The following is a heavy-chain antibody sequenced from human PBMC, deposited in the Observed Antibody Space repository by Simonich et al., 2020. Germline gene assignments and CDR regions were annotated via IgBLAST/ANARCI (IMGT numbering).Heavy chain of an antibody. V-gene: IGHV3-48*01. Sequence: EVQLVESGGGLVQPGGSLRLSCAASGFTFSSYSMNWVRQAPGKGLEWVSYISSSSSTRYYADSLKGRFTISRDNAKNSLYLQMNSLRAEDTAVYYCARDSSYYAFDIWGQGTMVTVSS. CDR3: ARDSSYYAFDI. CDR2: ISSSSSTR. D-gene: IGHD5-12*01. J-gene: IGHJ3*02. CDR1: GFTFSSYS.